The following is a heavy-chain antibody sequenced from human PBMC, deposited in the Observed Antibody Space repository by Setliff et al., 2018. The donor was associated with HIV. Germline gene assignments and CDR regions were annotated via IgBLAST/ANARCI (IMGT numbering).Heavy chain of an antibody. D-gene: IGHD3-22*01. V-gene: IGHV4-34*01. CDR2: INHSGST. CDR3: ATDSSGYYLGGFDY. J-gene: IGHJ4*02. CDR1: GGSFSGYY. Sequence: PSETLSLACAVYGGSFSGYYWSWIRQPPGKGLEWIGEINHSGSTNYNPSLKSRVTISVDNSKNKVYLQMNNLRAEDTAVYYCATDSSGYYLGGFDYWGQGTLVTVSS.